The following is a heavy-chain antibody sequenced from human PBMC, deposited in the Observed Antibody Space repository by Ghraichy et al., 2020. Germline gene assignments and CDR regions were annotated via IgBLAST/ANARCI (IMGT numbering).Heavy chain of an antibody. Sequence: ASVKVSCKASGYTFTSYGISWVRQAPGQGLEWMRWISAYNGNTNYAQKLQGRVTMTTDTSTSTAYMELRSLRSDDTAVYYCARARSGSYPGGGWFDPWGQGTLVTVSS. D-gene: IGHD1-26*01. CDR3: ARARSGSYPGGGWFDP. V-gene: IGHV1-18*01. CDR1: GYTFTSYG. CDR2: ISAYNGNT. J-gene: IGHJ5*02.